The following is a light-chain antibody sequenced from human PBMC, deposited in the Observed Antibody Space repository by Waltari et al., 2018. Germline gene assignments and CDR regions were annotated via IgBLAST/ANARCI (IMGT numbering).Light chain of an antibody. CDR3: MQGTHWPWT. CDR1: QGLVSSDGNTY. Sequence: DVAMTQSPLSLPVTLGQPASISCRSSQGLVSSDGNTYFNWFQQRPCQAPRRLLYKVSNRDSGVPDRFSGSGSGTDFTLRISRVEAEDVGVYYCMQGTHWPWTFGQGTKVEIK. J-gene: IGKJ1*01. V-gene: IGKV2-30*01. CDR2: KVS.